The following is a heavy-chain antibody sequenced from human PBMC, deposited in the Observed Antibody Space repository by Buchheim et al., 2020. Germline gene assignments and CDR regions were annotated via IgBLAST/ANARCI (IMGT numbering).Heavy chain of an antibody. J-gene: IGHJ6*02. CDR2: IYYSGST. CDR1: GGSISSYY. Sequence: QVQLQESGPGLVKPSETLSLTCTVSGGSISSYYWSWIRQPPGKGLEWIGYIYYSGSTNYNPSLKSRVTISVDTSKNQFSLKLSSVTAADTAVYYCARGPSIHYYYYGMDVWGQGTT. V-gene: IGHV4-59*01. CDR3: ARGPSIHYYYYGMDV. D-gene: IGHD6-6*01.